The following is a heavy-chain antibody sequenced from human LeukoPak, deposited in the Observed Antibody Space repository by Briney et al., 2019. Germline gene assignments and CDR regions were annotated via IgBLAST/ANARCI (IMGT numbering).Heavy chain of an antibody. Sequence: GGSLRLSCAASGFTFSSYAMHWVRQSLGKGLXXXXVMSYDGFNKYYADSVKGRFTISRDNSKNTLYLQMNSLRAEDTAVYYCAKTKGYSYGYYFDYWGQGTLVTVSS. CDR1: GFTFSSYA. D-gene: IGHD5-18*01. V-gene: IGHV3-30*18. J-gene: IGHJ4*02. CDR3: AKTKGYSYGYYFDY. CDR2: MSYDGFNK.